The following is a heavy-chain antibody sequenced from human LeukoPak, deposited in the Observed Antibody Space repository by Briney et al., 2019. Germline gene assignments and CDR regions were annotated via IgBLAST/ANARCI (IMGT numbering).Heavy chain of an antibody. CDR2: IYYSGTT. J-gene: IGHJ6*03. D-gene: IGHD5-18*01. V-gene: IGHV4-39*01. Sequence: PSETLSLTCTVSGGSISTSYFWGWIRQPPGKGLEWIGSIYYSGTTYYNPSLKSRVTISVDTSKNQFSLKLSSVTAADTVVYYCARHSDGYPNYYYYYYVDVWGKGTTVTVSS. CDR3: ARHSDGYPNYYYYYYVDV. CDR1: GGSISTSYF.